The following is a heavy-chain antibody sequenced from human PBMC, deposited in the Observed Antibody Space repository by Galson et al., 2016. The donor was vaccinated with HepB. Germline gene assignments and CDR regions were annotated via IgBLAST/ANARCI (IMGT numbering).Heavy chain of an antibody. Sequence: LRLSCAASGPTFSDAWMSWVRQAPGKGLEWVGRIKSKTDGGTTDYAAPVKGRFSISRDDSKNTLYLQMNSLKTEDTAVYYCRYGMDVWGQGTTVTVSS. J-gene: IGHJ6*02. CDR3: RYGMDV. CDR2: IKSKTDGGTT. V-gene: IGHV3-15*01. CDR1: GPTFSDAW.